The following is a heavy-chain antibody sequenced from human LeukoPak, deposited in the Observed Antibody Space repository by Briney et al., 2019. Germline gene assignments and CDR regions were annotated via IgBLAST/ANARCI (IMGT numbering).Heavy chain of an antibody. CDR1: GFTFSSYS. CDR3: ARGPSYYYGSGSSSRPFDY. Sequence: GGSLRLSCAASGFTFSSYSMNWVRQAPGKGLEWVSYISSSSSTIYYADSVKGRFTISRDNAKNSLYLQMNSLRAEDTAVYYCARGPSYYYGSGSSSRPFDYWGQGTLVTVSS. CDR2: ISSSSSTI. J-gene: IGHJ4*02. V-gene: IGHV3-48*04. D-gene: IGHD3-10*01.